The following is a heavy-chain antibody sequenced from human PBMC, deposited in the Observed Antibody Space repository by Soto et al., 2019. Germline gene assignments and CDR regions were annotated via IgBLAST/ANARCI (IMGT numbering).Heavy chain of an antibody. CDR2: ISGSGGST. V-gene: IGHV3-23*01. Sequence: GGSLRLSCAASGFTFSSYAMSWVRQAPGKGLEWVSAISGSGGSTYYADSVKGRFTISRDNSKNTLYLQMNSLRAEDTAVYYCAKDHFGQQLVFDAFDIWGQGTMVTVSS. D-gene: IGHD6-13*01. CDR1: GFTFSSYA. CDR3: AKDHFGQQLVFDAFDI. J-gene: IGHJ3*02.